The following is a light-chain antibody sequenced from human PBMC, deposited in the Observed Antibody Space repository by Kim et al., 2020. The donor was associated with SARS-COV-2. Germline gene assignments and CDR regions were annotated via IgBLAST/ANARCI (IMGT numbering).Light chain of an antibody. CDR1: SSNIGENP. V-gene: IGLV1-44*01. CDR3: AAWDDTLNAVL. CDR2: DSD. J-gene: IGLJ3*02. Sequence: QSVLTQPPSASGTPGQSVSISCSGTSSNIGENPVNWYQQLPGMVPRLLIEDSDQRPSKIPDRFSAFKSGTSASLAISGLQSEDEADYYCAAWDDTLNAVLFGGGTQLTVL.